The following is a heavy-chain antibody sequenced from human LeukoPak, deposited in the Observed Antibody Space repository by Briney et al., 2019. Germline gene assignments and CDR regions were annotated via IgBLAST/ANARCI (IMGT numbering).Heavy chain of an antibody. J-gene: IGHJ6*03. CDR2: INHSGST. V-gene: IGHV4-34*01. CDR1: GGSFSDYY. D-gene: IGHD2-15*01. Sequence: SETLSLTCAVYGGSFSDYYWTWVRQPPGKGLEWIGEINHSGSTNYNPSLKSRVTISVDTSRNQFSLKLSSVTAADTAVYYCARWVVAADYYYYMDVWGKGTTVTVSS. CDR3: ARWVVAADYYYYMDV.